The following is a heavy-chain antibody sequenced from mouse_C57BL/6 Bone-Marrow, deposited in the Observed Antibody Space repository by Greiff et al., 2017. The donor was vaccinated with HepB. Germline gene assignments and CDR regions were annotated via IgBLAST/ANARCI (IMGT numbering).Heavy chain of an antibody. Sequence: VQLKQSGAELARPGASVKLSCKASGYTFTSYGISWVKQRTGQGLEWIGEIYPRSGNTYYNEKFKGKATLTADKSSSTAYMELRSLTSEDSAVYFCARWYYGSSYRAWFAYWGQGTLVTVSA. CDR3: ARWYYGSSYRAWFAY. CDR2: IYPRSGNT. J-gene: IGHJ3*01. D-gene: IGHD1-1*01. V-gene: IGHV1-81*01. CDR1: GYTFTSYG.